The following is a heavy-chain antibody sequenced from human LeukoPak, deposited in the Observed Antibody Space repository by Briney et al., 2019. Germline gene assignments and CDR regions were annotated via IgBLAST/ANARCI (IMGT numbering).Heavy chain of an antibody. Sequence: SETLSLTCTVSGGSISSYYWSWIRQPPGKGLEGIGYIYYSGSTNYSPSLKSRLTISVDTSKNQFSLKLSSVTAADTAVYYCARTYGSSGLGYFDLWGRGTLVTVSS. V-gene: IGHV4-59*01. CDR1: GGSISSYY. CDR3: ARTYGSSGLGYFDL. D-gene: IGHD6-13*01. CDR2: IYYSGST. J-gene: IGHJ2*01.